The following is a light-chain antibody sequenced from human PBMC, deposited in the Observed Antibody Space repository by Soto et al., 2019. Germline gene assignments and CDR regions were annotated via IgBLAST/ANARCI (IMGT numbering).Light chain of an antibody. CDR3: QLYNTYSFT. V-gene: IGKV1-5*01. J-gene: IGKJ3*01. Sequence: DIQMTQSPSTLSASVGDRVTITCRASQSISIWLAWYQQKPGKAPKLLIYDASTLESRVPSRFSGSGSGREFTLTISSLQPDDFATYCCQLYNTYSFTFGPGTKVDIK. CDR1: QSISIW. CDR2: DAS.